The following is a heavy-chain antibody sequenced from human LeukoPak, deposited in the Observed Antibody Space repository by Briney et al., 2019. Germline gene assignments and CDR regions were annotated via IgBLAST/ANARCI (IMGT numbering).Heavy chain of an antibody. CDR1: GGSVYTSDYY. J-gene: IGHJ4*02. CDR3: ARVFDS. Sequence: SETLSLTCTVSGGSVYTSDYYWGWVRQPPGKGPEWIGDIFYTGKTNYNPSLKSRVSISIDTSKNQFSLKLTSVTAADTAVYHCARVFDSWGQGTLVTVSS. V-gene: IGHV4-39*07. CDR2: IFYTGKT.